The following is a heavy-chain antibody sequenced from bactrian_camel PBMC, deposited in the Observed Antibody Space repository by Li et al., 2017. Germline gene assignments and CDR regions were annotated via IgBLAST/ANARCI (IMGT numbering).Heavy chain of an antibody. CDR2: IYTGGGNT. CDR1: GYTASINC. J-gene: IGHJ4*01. V-gene: IGHV3S54*01. Sequence: HVQLVESGGGLVQPGESLRLSCAASGYTASINCVGWFRRVGNEREGVAAIYTGGGNTYYADSVKGRFTISQDNAKNTVYPQMNSLKPEDTAMYYCAAGESEAVPALTMLSGARGPRSPSP. D-gene: IGHD1*01. CDR3: AAGESEAVPALTMLS.